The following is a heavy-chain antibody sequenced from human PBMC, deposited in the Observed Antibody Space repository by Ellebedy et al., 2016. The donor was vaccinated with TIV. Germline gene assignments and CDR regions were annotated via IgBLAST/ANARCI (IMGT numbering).Heavy chain of an antibody. CDR3: ARDLTPTSETSPVIYFDALDM. CDR2: IKEDGDWK. CDR1: GFTFDNYW. D-gene: IGHD2/OR15-2a*01. J-gene: IGHJ3*02. Sequence: PGGSLRLSCVASGFTFDNYWMTWVRQAPGKGLEWVANIKEDGDWKNYADSVKGRFTISRDNARNSLYLQMTSLRAEDTAVYYCARDLTPTSETSPVIYFDALDMWGRGTMVTVSS. V-gene: IGHV3-7*03.